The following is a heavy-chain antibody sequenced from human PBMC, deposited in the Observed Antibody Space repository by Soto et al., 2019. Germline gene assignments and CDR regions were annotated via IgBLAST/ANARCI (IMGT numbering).Heavy chain of an antibody. CDR2: IYHSGST. D-gene: IGHD3-22*01. CDR3: ARDWLQLPTNNWFDT. J-gene: IGHJ5*02. Sequence: PSETLSITCAVSSYSVSSWYDWGFIRKPPGRGLEWIGSIYHSGSTYYNPSLKSRVTISVDTSKNHFALKLSSVTAEDTAVYYCARDWLQLPTNNWFDTWGEATLVTVSS. CDR1: SYSVSSWYD. V-gene: IGHV4-38-2*02.